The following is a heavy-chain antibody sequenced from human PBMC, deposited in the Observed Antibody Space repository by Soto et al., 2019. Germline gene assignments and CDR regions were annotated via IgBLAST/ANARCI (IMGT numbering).Heavy chain of an antibody. CDR1: GGSISSGGYY. CDR2: IYDSGST. V-gene: IGHV4-31*03. Sequence: QVQLQESGPGLVKPSQTLSLTCTVSGGSISSGGYYWSWIRQHPGKGLEWIGSIYDSGSTYYNPSLKSRVTISVDASKNQLSLKLASVTAADTAVYYCARGGTRAYFHHWGQCTLVTVSS. J-gene: IGHJ1*01. CDR3: ARGGTRAYFHH. D-gene: IGHD1-1*01.